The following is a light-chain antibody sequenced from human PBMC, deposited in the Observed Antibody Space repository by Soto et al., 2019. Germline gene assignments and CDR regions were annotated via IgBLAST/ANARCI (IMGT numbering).Light chain of an antibody. CDR2: GAS. CDR3: QEYNTWPWT. V-gene: IGKV3-15*01. CDR1: QSVNNN. J-gene: IGKJ1*01. Sequence: TLMTQSPATLSLSPGERATLSCSASQSVNNNLAWYQQKLGQAPRVLLYGASARATGIPARFTGSGSGTEFILTISSVQSEDSAVYYCQEYNTWPWTFGQGTKVDI.